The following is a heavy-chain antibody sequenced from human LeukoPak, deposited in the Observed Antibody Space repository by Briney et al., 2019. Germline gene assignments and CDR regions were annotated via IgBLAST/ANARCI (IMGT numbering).Heavy chain of an antibody. CDR1: AASISSDY. Sequence: PSETLSLTCTVSAASISSDYWSWIRQPPGKGLEWIGYIYNSGSTNYNPSLKSRVTMSVHTSKNQFSLKVTSVTAADTAVYYCARYLRIEGKYYFDYWGQGTLVTVSS. CDR3: ARYLRIEGKYYFDY. V-gene: IGHV4-59*01. J-gene: IGHJ4*02. D-gene: IGHD1-26*01. CDR2: IYNSGST.